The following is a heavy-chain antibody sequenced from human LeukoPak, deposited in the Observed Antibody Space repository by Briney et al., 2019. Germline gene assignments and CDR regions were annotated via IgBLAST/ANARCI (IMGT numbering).Heavy chain of an antibody. CDR3: ARERGYSYGYSDY. Sequence: GGSLRLSCAASGFTFSSYAMSWVRQAPGKGLEWVSAISGSGGSTYYADSVKGRFTTSRDNSKNSLYLQMNSLRAEDTAVYYCARERGYSYGYSDYWGQGTLVTVSS. CDR1: GFTFSSYA. J-gene: IGHJ4*02. D-gene: IGHD5-18*01. V-gene: IGHV3-23*01. CDR2: ISGSGGST.